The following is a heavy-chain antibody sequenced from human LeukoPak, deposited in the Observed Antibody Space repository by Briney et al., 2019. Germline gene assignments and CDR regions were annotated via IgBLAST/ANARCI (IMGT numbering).Heavy chain of an antibody. CDR2: IYYSGST. V-gene: IGHV4-39*01. Sequence: PSETLSLTCTVSGGSISSSSYYWGWIRQPPGKGLEWIGSIYYSGSTYYNPSLKSRVTISVDTSKNQFSLKLSSVTAADTAVYYCATHWNLLYFFDYWGQGTLVTVSS. J-gene: IGHJ4*02. CDR3: ATHWNLLYFFDY. D-gene: IGHD1-1*01. CDR1: GGSISSSSYY.